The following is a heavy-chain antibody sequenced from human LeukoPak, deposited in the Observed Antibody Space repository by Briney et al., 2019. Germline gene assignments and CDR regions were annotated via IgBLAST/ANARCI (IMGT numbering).Heavy chain of an antibody. D-gene: IGHD3-22*01. J-gene: IGHJ3*02. Sequence: SETLSLTRAVYGGSFSGYYWNWIRQPPGKGLEWIGEINHRGSTNNNPSLKSRVTISVDTSKNQFSLKLSSVTAADTAVYYCARFSLGYDAFDIWGQGTMVTVSS. CDR2: INHRGST. V-gene: IGHV4-34*01. CDR1: GGSFSGYY. CDR3: ARFSLGYDAFDI.